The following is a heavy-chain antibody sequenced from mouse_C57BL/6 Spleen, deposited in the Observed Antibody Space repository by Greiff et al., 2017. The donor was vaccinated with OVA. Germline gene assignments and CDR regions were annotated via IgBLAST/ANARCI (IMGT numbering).Heavy chain of an antibody. V-gene: IGHV1-18*01. CDR3: ARDDGYSYYAMDY. Sequence: VQLKQSGPELVKPGASVKIPCKASGYTFTDYNMDWVKQSHGKSLEWIGDINPNNGGTIYNQQFKGKATLTVDKSSSTAYMELRSLTSEDTAVYDCARDDGYSYYAMDYWGQGTSVTVSS. CDR1: GYTFTDYN. J-gene: IGHJ4*01. D-gene: IGHD2-3*01. CDR2: INPNNGGT.